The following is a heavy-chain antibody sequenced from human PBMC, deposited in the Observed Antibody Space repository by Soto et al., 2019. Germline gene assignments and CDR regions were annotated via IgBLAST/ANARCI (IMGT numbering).Heavy chain of an antibody. J-gene: IGHJ6*02. CDR3: ARADSSGYCPLYYYYGMDV. CDR1: GGSISSGDHY. D-gene: IGHD3-22*01. CDR2: IYYSGST. Sequence: PSETLSLTCTVSGGSISSGDHYWSWIRQPPGKGLEWIGYIYYSGSTYYNPSLKSRVTISVDTSKNQFSLRLSSVTAADTAVYYCARADSSGYCPLYYYYGMDVWGQGTTVTVSS. V-gene: IGHV4-30-4*08.